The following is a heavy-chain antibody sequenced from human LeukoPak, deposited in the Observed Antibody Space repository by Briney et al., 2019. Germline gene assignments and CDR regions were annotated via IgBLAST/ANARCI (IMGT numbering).Heavy chain of an antibody. CDR3: ARTPIAARQIDY. CDR2: ISYDGSNK. Sequence: GRSLRLSCAASGFTFSSYAMHWVRQAPGKGLEWVAVISYDGSNKYYADSVKGRFTISRDNSKNTLYLQMNSLRAEDTAVYYCARTPIAARQIDYWGQGTLVTVSS. J-gene: IGHJ4*02. V-gene: IGHV3-30-3*01. CDR1: GFTFSSYA. D-gene: IGHD6-6*01.